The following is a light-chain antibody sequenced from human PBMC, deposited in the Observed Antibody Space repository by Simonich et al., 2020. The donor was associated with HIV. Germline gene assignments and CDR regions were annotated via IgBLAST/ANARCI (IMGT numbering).Light chain of an antibody. Sequence: QSVLTQPPSVSGAPGQRVTISCTGSSSNIGAGYDVHWYQQLPGTAPKLLIFGNTTRPSGVPDRFSGSKSGTSASLAITGLQAEDEADYYCQSYDSVFWVFGGGTKLTVL. J-gene: IGLJ3*02. CDR2: GNT. CDR3: QSYDSVFWV. CDR1: SSNIGAGYD. V-gene: IGLV1-40*01.